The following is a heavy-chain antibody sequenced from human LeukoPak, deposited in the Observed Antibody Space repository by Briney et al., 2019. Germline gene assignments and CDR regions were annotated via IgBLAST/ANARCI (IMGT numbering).Heavy chain of an antibody. CDR3: ARVYCSSTSCYLDY. D-gene: IGHD2-2*01. CDR1: VGSISSHY. CDR2: IYYSGNT. Sequence: SETLSLTCTVAVGSISSHYWSWIRQPPGKGLEWIGYIYYSGNTNYNPSLKSRVTISVDTSKNQFSLKLSSVTAADTAVYYCARVYCSSTSCYLDYWGQGTLVTVSS. J-gene: IGHJ4*02. V-gene: IGHV4-59*11.